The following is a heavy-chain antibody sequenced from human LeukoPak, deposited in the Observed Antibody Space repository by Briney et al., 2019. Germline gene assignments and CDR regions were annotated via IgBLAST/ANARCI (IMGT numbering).Heavy chain of an antibody. Sequence: APVKVSCKASGYTFTRYGISWVRQAPGHGLEGLGWISAYNGNTNYAQKLQGRVAMTTDTSTSTAYMELRSLRSDDTAVYYCERIESSWYGGYYYYGMDVWGQGTTVTVSS. CDR1: GYTFTRYG. CDR2: ISAYNGNT. V-gene: IGHV1-18*01. J-gene: IGHJ6*02. D-gene: IGHD6-13*01. CDR3: ERIESSWYGGYYYYGMDV.